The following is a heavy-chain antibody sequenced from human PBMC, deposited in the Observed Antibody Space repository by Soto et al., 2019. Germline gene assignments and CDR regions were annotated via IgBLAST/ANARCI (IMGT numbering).Heavy chain of an antibody. CDR3: AKDSPIYCSSTSCPFDY. CDR1: GFAFSSYD. Sequence: PGGSLRLSCAASGFAFSSYDMSWVRQAPGKGLEWVSAISASGVGTFYAESVKGRFTISRDNSKNTLYVQMNSLRAEDTAVYYCAKDSPIYCSSTSCPFDYWGQGTLVTVSS. V-gene: IGHV3-23*01. D-gene: IGHD2-2*01. CDR2: ISASGVGT. J-gene: IGHJ4*02.